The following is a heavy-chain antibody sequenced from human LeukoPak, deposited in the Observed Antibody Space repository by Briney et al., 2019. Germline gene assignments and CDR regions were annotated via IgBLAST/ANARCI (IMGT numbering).Heavy chain of an antibody. CDR2: INPHSGGT. J-gene: IGHJ4*02. V-gene: IGHV1-2*04. CDR1: GYTFTGYY. CDR3: ARADKRATYFDY. D-gene: IGHD1-26*01. Sequence: GASVKVSCKASGYTFTGYYMHWVRQAPGQGLEWMGWINPHSGGTNYAQKFQGWVTMTRDTSISTAYMELSRLRSEDTAVYYCARADKRATYFDYWGQGTLVTVSS.